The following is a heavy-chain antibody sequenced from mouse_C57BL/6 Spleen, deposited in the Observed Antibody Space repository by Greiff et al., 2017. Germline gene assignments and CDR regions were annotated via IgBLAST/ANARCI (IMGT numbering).Heavy chain of an antibody. V-gene: IGHV1-64*01. Sequence: VQLQQPGAELVKPGASVKLSCKASGYTFTSYWMHWVKQRPGQGLEWIGMIHPNSGSTNYNEKFKSKATLTVDKSSSTAYMQLSSLTSGDSAVYYCARSDYDAAWFAYWGQGTLVTVSA. CDR1: GYTFTSYW. CDR2: IHPNSGST. D-gene: IGHD2-4*01. J-gene: IGHJ3*01. CDR3: ARSDYDAAWFAY.